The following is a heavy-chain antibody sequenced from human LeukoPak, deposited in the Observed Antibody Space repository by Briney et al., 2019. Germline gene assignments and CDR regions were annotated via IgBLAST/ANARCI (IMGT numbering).Heavy chain of an antibody. CDR3: ARVMMGATVTTFHYYCMDV. CDR1: GFTFSHYS. Sequence: GGSLRLSCAACGFTFSHYSIDWVRQAPGKGLERVASITNSSSHIYYADSVKGRLTISRDNAKNEVYLQMNSLRGEDTAIYYCARVMMGATVTTFHYYCMDVWGVGTAVTVSS. D-gene: IGHD4-11*01. V-gene: IGHV3-21*01. CDR2: ITNSSSHI. J-gene: IGHJ6*03.